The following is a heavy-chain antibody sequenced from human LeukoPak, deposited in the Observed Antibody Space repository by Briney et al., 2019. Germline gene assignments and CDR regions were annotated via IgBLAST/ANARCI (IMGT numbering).Heavy chain of an antibody. V-gene: IGHV3-30-3*02. CDR3: AKWGDYDILTGYYDPDY. J-gene: IGHJ4*02. Sequence: GGSLLLSCAASGFTFSSYAMHWGRPAPGKGLEWVAVISYDGSNKYYADSVKGRFTISRDNSKNTLYLQMNSLRAEDTAVYYCAKWGDYDILTGYYDPDYWGQGTLVTVSS. CDR2: ISYDGSNK. CDR1: GFTFSSYA. D-gene: IGHD3-9*01.